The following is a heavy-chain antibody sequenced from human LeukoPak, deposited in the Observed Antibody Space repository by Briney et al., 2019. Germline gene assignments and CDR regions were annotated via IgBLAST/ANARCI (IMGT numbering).Heavy chain of an antibody. CDR1: GFTFSSHA. V-gene: IGHV3-30*04. Sequence: GRSLRLSCAASGFTFSSHAMHWVRQAPGKGLEWVAVISYDGSNKYYADSVKGRFTISRDNSKNTLYLQMNSLRAEDTAVYYCARDDGAVTMIPYYWGQGTLVTVSS. J-gene: IGHJ4*02. CDR3: ARDDGAVTMIPYY. CDR2: ISYDGSNK. D-gene: IGHD3-22*01.